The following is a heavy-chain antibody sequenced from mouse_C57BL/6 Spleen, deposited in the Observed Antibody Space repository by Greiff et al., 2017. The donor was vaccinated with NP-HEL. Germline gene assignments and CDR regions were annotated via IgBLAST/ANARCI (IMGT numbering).Heavy chain of an antibody. CDR1: GYTFTSYW. V-gene: IGHV1-53*01. D-gene: IGHD2-1*01. CDR2: INPSNGGT. J-gene: IGHJ3*01. CDR3: ARGGYYGNYWFAY. Sequence: VQLHQPGTELVKPGASVKLSCKASGYTFTSYWMHWVKQRPGQGLEWIGNINPSNGGTNYNEKFKSKATLTVDKSSSTAYMQLSSLTSEDSAVYYCARGGYYGNYWFAYWGQGTLVTVSA.